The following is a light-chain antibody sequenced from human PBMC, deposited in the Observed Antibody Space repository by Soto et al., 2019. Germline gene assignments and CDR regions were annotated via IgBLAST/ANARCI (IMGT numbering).Light chain of an antibody. Sequence: EIVLTQSPGTLSLSPGERATLSCRASQSVSSSYSAWYQQKPGQAPRLLIYAASSRATGIPDRFSGGGSGTDFTLTISRLEPEDFAVYYCQQCGSSPWTFGQGTKVDIK. CDR2: AAS. V-gene: IGKV3-20*01. CDR3: QQCGSSPWT. CDR1: QSVSSSY. J-gene: IGKJ1*01.